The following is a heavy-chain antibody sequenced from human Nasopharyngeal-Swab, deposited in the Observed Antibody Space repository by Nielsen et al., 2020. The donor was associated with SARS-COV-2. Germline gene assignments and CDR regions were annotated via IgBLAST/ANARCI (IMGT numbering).Heavy chain of an antibody. CDR1: GFTFSSYA. Sequence: GESPKIPCAAFGFTFSSYAMHWVRQAPGKGLEWVAVISYDGSNKYYADSVKGRFTISRDNSKNTLYLQMNSLRDEDTAVYYCARDWESRITIFGVVIKRAFDIWGQGTMVTVSS. J-gene: IGHJ3*02. CDR3: ARDWESRITIFGVVIKRAFDI. V-gene: IGHV3-30-3*01. CDR2: ISYDGSNK. D-gene: IGHD3-3*01.